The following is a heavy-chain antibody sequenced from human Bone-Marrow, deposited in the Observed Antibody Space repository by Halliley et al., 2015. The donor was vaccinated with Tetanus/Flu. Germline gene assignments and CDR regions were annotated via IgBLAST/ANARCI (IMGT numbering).Heavy chain of an antibody. V-gene: IGHV3-23*01. Sequence: SLRLSCPDSGFTFSNFSMSWVRQSPGKGLEWVSSITASGRRPYYADSAKGRFSVLRGNSKNTLYLQMNSLRGEDTAVYYCARDGYCNGTLCPTGAFDFWGQGTVVTVSS. CDR3: ARDGYCNGTLCPTGAFDF. CDR1: GFTFSNFS. D-gene: IGHD2-15*01. CDR2: ITASGRRP. J-gene: IGHJ3*01.